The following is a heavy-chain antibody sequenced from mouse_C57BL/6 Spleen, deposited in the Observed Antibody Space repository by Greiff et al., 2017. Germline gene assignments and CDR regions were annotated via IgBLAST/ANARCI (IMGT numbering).Heavy chain of an antibody. CDR3: ARNWDDYDEVYFDY. J-gene: IGHJ2*01. CDR1: GFSLTSYG. CDR2: IWSGGST. D-gene: IGHD2-4*01. Sequence: QVQLQQSGPGLVQPSQSLSITCTVSGFSLTSYGVHWVRQSPGKGLEWLGVIWSGGSTDYNAAFISRLSISKDNSKSQVFFKMNSLQADDTAINYCARNWDDYDEVYFDYWGQGTTLTVSS. V-gene: IGHV2-2*01.